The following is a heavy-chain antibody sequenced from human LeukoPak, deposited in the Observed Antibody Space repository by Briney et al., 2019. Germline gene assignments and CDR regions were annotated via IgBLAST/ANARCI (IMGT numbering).Heavy chain of an antibody. J-gene: IGHJ6*02. CDR3: ARDYYDFWSGTPNYYYGMDV. CDR1: GGSFSGYY. V-gene: IGHV4-31*11. Sequence: SETLSLTCAVYGGSFSGYYWSWIRQHPGKGLEWIGYIYYSGSTYYNPSLKSRVTISVDTSKNQFSLKLSSVTAADTAVYYCARDYYDFWSGTPNYYYGMDVWGQGTTVTVSS. CDR2: IYYSGST. D-gene: IGHD3-3*01.